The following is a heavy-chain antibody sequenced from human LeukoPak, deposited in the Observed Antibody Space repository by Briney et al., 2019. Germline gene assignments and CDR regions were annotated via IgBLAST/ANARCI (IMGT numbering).Heavy chain of an antibody. CDR3: ARGGGYASPIGY. CDR1: GGSISTYY. Sequence: SETLSLTCTLSGGSISTYYWSWIRQPPGKGLEWIGYIYHSGSTNYNPSLKSRVTISVDTSKNQFSLKLSPVTAADTAVYYCARGGGYASPIGYWGQGALVTVSS. J-gene: IGHJ4*02. CDR2: IYHSGST. D-gene: IGHD5-12*01. V-gene: IGHV4-59*01.